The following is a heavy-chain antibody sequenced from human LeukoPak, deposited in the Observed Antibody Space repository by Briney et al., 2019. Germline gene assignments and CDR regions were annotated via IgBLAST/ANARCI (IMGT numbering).Heavy chain of an antibody. CDR3: ARTTLVRDWDRVGNPLYYFDY. V-gene: IGHV4-30-2*01. D-gene: IGHD3-9*01. J-gene: IGHJ4*02. CDR2: IYHSGST. Sequence: SETLSLTCTVSGGSISSGGYYWSWIRQPPGKGLEWIGYIYHSGSTYYNPSLKSRVTISVDRSKNQFSLKLSSVTAADTAVYYCARTTLVRDWDRVGNPLYYFDYWGQGTLVTVSS. CDR1: GGSISSGGYY.